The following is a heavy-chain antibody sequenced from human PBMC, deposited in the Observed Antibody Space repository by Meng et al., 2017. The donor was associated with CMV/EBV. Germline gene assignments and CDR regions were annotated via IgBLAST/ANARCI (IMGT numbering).Heavy chain of an antibody. Sequence: SETLSLTCTVSGGSVSSGSYYWSWIRQPPGKGLEWIGYIYYSGSTNYNPSLKSRVTISVDTSKNQFSLKLSSVTAADTAVYYCARGQVDRLSFDYWGQGTLVTVSS. CDR1: GGSVSSGSYY. D-gene: IGHD3/OR15-3a*01. CDR2: IYYSGST. V-gene: IGHV4-61*01. CDR3: ARGQVDRLSFDY. J-gene: IGHJ4*02.